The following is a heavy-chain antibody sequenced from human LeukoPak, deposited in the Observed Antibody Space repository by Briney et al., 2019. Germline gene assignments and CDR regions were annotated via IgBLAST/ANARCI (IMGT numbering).Heavy chain of an antibody. J-gene: IGHJ4*02. D-gene: IGHD6-19*01. Sequence: GGSLRLSCSASGFTFSTYAMHWVRQAPGQGLEYVSAISGNGGSTYHADAVKGRFTISRDNSKNTLYLQMSSLRAEDTAVYYCVTGYSSGWSYFDYWGQGTLVTVSS. CDR1: GFTFSTYA. V-gene: IGHV3-64D*09. CDR2: ISGNGGST. CDR3: VTGYSSGWSYFDY.